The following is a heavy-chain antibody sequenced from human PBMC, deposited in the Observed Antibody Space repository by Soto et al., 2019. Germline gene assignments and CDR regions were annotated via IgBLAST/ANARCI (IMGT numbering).Heavy chain of an antibody. J-gene: IGHJ4*02. CDR3: ARDGTGWTGGDH. V-gene: IGHV3-7*03. D-gene: IGHD6-19*01. Sequence: GGSLRLSCGASGFTFSSYWMSWVRQAPGKGLEWVANIKQDGSEKYYVDSVKGRFTISRDNAKNSLYLQMNSLRVGDTAVYYCARDGTGWTGGDHWGQGTLVTSPQ. CDR2: IKQDGSEK. CDR1: GFTFSSYW.